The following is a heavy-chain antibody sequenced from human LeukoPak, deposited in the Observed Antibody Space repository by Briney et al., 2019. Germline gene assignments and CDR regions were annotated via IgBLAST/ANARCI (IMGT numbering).Heavy chain of an antibody. J-gene: IGHJ3*02. V-gene: IGHV1-46*01. Sequence: GASVKVSCKASGYTFTSYYMHWVRQAPGQGLEWMGIINPSGGSTSYAQKFQGRVTMTRDTSTSTVYMELSSLRSEDTAVYYCASTSVVVGPQHAFDIWGQGTMVTVSS. CDR1: GYTFTSYY. CDR3: ASTSVVVGPQHAFDI. CDR2: INPSGGST. D-gene: IGHD2-15*01.